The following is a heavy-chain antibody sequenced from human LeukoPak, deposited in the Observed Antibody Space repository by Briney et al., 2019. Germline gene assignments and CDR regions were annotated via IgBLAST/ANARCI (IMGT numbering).Heavy chain of an antibody. D-gene: IGHD2-2*01. V-gene: IGHV1-2*02. CDR1: GYTFTGYY. CDR3: ASGSPTMPRIGYYYYYYMDV. J-gene: IGHJ6*03. CDR2: INPNSGGT. Sequence: ASVKVSCKASGYTFTGYYMHWVRQAPGQGLEWMGWINPNSGGTNYAQKFQGRVTMTRDTSISTAYMELSRLRSDDTAVYYCASGSPTMPRIGYYYYYYMDVWGKGTTVTVSS.